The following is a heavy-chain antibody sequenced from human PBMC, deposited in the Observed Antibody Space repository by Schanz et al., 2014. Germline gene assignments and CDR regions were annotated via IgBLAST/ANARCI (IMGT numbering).Heavy chain of an antibody. J-gene: IGHJ6*02. Sequence: EQGVESGGGVVQPGGSLRLSCAASGFTFRPHAMSVFLPSPFHGLEWVSAISVIGGSTYYADSVKGRFTISRDNSKNTLYLQMNSLRAEDTAVYYCRLWFGELYYGMDVWGQGTTVTVSS. V-gene: IGHV3-23*04. CDR1: GFTFRPHA. CDR2: ISVIGGST. CDR3: RLWFGELYYGMDV. D-gene: IGHD3-10*01.